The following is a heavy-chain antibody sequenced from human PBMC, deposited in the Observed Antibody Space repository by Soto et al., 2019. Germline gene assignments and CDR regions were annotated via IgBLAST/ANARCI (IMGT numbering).Heavy chain of an antibody. D-gene: IGHD2-15*01. Sequence: GGSVRLACAASGFTFSSYGMHWVRQAPGKGLEWVAVIWYDGSNKYYADSVKGRFTISRDNSKNTLYLQMNSLRAEDTAVYYCARGRWPLDAFDISGQAPIVTVSS. J-gene: IGHJ3*02. CDR3: ARGRWPLDAFDI. V-gene: IGHV3-33*01. CDR1: GFTFSSYG. CDR2: IWYDGSNK.